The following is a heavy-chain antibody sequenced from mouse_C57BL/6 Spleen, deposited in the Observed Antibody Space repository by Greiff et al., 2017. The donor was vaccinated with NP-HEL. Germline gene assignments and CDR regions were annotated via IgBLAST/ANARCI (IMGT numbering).Heavy chain of an antibody. CDR1: GYTFTDYN. Sequence: EVQLQQSGPELVKPGASVKIPCKASGYTFTDYNMDWVKQSHGKSLEWIGDINPNNGGTIYNQKFKGKATLTVDKSSSTAYMELRSLTSEDTAVYYCARGGYGSSSGFAYWGQGTLVTVSA. J-gene: IGHJ3*01. V-gene: IGHV1-18*01. D-gene: IGHD1-1*01. CDR2: INPNNGGT. CDR3: ARGGYGSSSGFAY.